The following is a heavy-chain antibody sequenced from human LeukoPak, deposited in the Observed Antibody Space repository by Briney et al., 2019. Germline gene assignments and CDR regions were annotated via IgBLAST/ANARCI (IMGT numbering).Heavy chain of an antibody. CDR1: GYTFTSYD. J-gene: IGHJ6*03. Sequence: ASVTVSCKASGYTFTSYDINWVRQATGQGLEWMGWVNPNSGNTGYAQKFQGRVTMTRNTSMSTAYMELSRLRSDDTAVYYCAKDFQTGGYYYYMDVWGKGTTVTVSS. V-gene: IGHV1-8*01. D-gene: IGHD1-14*01. CDR3: AKDFQTGGYYYYMDV. CDR2: VNPNSGNT.